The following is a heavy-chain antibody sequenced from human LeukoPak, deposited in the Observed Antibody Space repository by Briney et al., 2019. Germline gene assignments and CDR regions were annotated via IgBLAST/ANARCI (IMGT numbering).Heavy chain of an antibody. J-gene: IGHJ4*02. CDR3: ARSSQQLVLQAPDY. Sequence: GASVKVSCKASGYTFTGYYMHWVRQAPGQGLEWMGWINPNSGGTNYAQKFQGMVTMTRDTSISTAYMELSRLRSDDTAVYYCARSSQQLVLQAPDYWGQGTLVTVSS. D-gene: IGHD6-13*01. V-gene: IGHV1-2*02. CDR2: INPNSGGT. CDR1: GYTFTGYY.